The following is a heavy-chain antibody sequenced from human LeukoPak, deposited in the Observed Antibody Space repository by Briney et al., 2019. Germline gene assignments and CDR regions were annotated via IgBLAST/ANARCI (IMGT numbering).Heavy chain of an antibody. CDR1: GASISSHY. CDR3: ARAPPGGYSGYDPN. J-gene: IGHJ4*02. V-gene: IGHV4-59*11. Sequence: PSETLSLTCTVSGASISSHYWNWIRQPPGKGLEWIGYIYYSGSTNYNPSLKSRVTISVDTSKNQFSLKLSSVTAADTAVYYCARAPPGGYSGYDPNWGQGTLVTVSS. CDR2: IYYSGST. D-gene: IGHD5-12*01.